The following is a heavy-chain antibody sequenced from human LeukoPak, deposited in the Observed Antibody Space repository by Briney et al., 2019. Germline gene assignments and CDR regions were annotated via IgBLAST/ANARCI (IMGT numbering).Heavy chain of an antibody. Sequence: PGGSLRLSCAASGFTFSSYAMSWVRQAPGKGLEWVSAISGSGGSTYYADSVKGRFTISRDNSKNTLYLQMNSLRAEDTAVYYCAKDLGVVILSFPNYWGQGTLVTVSS. CDR3: AKDLGVVILSFPNY. CDR1: GFTFSSYA. D-gene: IGHD3-3*01. V-gene: IGHV3-23*01. CDR2: ISGSGGST. J-gene: IGHJ4*02.